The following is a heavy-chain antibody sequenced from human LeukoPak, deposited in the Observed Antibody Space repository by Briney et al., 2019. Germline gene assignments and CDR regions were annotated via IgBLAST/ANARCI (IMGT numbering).Heavy chain of an antibody. J-gene: IGHJ4*02. CDR3: AKDLRNPQRKTMVRGDPSDY. CDR1: GFTFSSYA. V-gene: IGHV3-23*01. Sequence: GGSLRLSCAASGFTFSSYAMSWVRQAPGKGLEWVSAISGSGGSTYYADSVKGRFTISRDNSKNTLYLQMNSLRAEDTAVYYCAKDLRNPQRKTMVRGDPSDYWGQGTLVTVSS. CDR2: ISGSGGST. D-gene: IGHD3-10*01.